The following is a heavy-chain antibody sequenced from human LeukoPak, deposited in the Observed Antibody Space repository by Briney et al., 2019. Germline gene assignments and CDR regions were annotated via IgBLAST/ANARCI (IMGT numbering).Heavy chain of an antibody. CDR2: INTNTGNP. Sequence: ASVKVSCKASGYTFTSYAMNWVRQAPGQGLERMGWINTNTGNPTYAQGFTGRFVFSLDTSVSTAYLQISSLKAEDTAVYYCARAGGADYYDSSGYYRPYYYYGMDVWGQGTTVTVSS. D-gene: IGHD3-22*01. V-gene: IGHV7-4-1*02. CDR1: GYTFTSYA. J-gene: IGHJ6*02. CDR3: ARAGGADYYDSSGYYRPYYYYGMDV.